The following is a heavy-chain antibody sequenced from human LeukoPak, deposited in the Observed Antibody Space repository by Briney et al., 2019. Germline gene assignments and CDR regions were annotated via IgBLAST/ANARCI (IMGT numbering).Heavy chain of an antibody. CDR2: IYHSGST. CDR1: GGSISSGGYS. J-gene: IGHJ6*02. CDR3: ARGVGYSSSWYGYYYYGMDV. D-gene: IGHD6-13*01. V-gene: IGHV4-30-2*01. Sequence: PSETLSLTCAVSGGSISSGGYSWSWIRQPPGKGLEWIGYIYHSGSTYYNPSLKSRVTISVDRSKNQFSLKLSSVTAADTAVYYCARGVGYSSSWYGYYYYGMDVWGQGTTVTVSS.